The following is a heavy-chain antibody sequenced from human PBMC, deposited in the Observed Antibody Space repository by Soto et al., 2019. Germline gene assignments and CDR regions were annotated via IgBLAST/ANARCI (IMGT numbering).Heavy chain of an antibody. CDR2: IRSKANSYAT. V-gene: IGHV3-73*01. J-gene: IGHJ4*02. CDR3: TSSRDIRSIAASPNLDY. CDR1: GFTFSGSA. D-gene: IGHD6-6*01. Sequence: EVQLVESGGGLVQPGGSLKLSCAASGFTFSGSAMHWVRQASGKGLEWVGRIRSKANSYATAYAASVKGRFTISRDDSKNTAYLLMNSLKTEDTAVYYCTSSRDIRSIAASPNLDYWGQGTLVTVSS.